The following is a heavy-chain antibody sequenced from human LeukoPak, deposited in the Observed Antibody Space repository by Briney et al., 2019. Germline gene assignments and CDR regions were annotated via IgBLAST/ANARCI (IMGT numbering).Heavy chain of an antibody. CDR2: IYYSGST. Sequence: SETLSLTCTVSGGSISSSSYYWGWIRQPPGKRLEWIGSIYYSGSTYYNPSLKSRVTISVDTSKNQFSLKLSSVTAADTAVYYCASGIVVVVAATYYFDYWGQGTLVTVSS. CDR1: GGSISSSSYY. J-gene: IGHJ4*02. CDR3: ASGIVVVVAATYYFDY. V-gene: IGHV4-39*01. D-gene: IGHD2-15*01.